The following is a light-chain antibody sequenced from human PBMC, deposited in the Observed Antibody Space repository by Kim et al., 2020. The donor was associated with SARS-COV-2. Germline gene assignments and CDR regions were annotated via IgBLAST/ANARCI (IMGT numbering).Light chain of an antibody. CDR2: QDS. CDR3: QAWDSSTAV. CDR1: KLWDKY. Sequence: VSPGQTASITCSGDKLWDKYACGYQADPGQSPVLVIYQDSKRPSGIPERFSGSNSGNTATLTISGTQAMDEADYYCQAWDSSTAVFGGGTHLTVL. V-gene: IGLV3-1*01. J-gene: IGLJ3*02.